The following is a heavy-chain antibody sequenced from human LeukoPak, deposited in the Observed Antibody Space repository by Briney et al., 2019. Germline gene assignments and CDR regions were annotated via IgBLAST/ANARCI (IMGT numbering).Heavy chain of an antibody. CDR3: ARAFGCSGTSCHARWGYYYYAMDV. Sequence: GGSLRLSCAASASTFSNDAIHWVRQAPGKGLEWVAVVSYDETNKYYADSVKGRFTISRDNSKNTVYLQMSSLRAEDTAMYYCARAFGCSGTSCHARWGYYYYAMDVWGRGTTVTVSS. CDR2: VSYDETNK. J-gene: IGHJ6*02. D-gene: IGHD2-2*01. CDR1: ASTFSNDA. V-gene: IGHV3-30-3*01.